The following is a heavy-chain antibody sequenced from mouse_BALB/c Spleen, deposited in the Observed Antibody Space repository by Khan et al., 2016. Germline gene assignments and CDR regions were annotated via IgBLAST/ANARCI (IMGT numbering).Heavy chain of an antibody. V-gene: IGHV3-2*02. CDR2: ISYSGST. D-gene: IGHD1-1*01. CDR1: GYSITSDYA. Sequence: EVQLQESGPGLVKPSQSLSLTCTVTGYSITSDYAWNWIRQFPGNKLEWMGYISYSGSTGYNPSLKSRISITLDTSKSQFFMQLDSVTTEDTATYYCALLIYDYGSRFAYWGQGTLVTVSA. J-gene: IGHJ3*01. CDR3: ALLIYDYGSRFAY.